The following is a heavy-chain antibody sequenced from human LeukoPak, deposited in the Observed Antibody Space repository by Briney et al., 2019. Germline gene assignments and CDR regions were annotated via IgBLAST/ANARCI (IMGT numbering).Heavy chain of an antibody. V-gene: IGHV3-23*01. CDR3: AKTRPLDSSSWSHGDY. D-gene: IGHD6-13*01. CDR2: ISGSGDST. Sequence: DPGGSLRLSCAASGFTFSSYAMSWVRQAPGKGLEWVSAISGSGDSTYYGDSVKGRFTISRDNSKNTLYLQMNSLRAEDTAVYYCAKTRPLDSSSWSHGDYWGQGTLVTASS. J-gene: IGHJ4*02. CDR1: GFTFSSYA.